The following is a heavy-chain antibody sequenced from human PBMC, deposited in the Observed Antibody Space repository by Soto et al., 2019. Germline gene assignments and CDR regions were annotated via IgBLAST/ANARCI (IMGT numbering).Heavy chain of an antibody. Sequence: EVQLLESGGGLVQPGGSLRLSCAASGFTFTDYALSWVRQAPGKGLEWVATISGIGGSTYLADSVKGRLSISRDNSKNPGSRQMNSWGAGDTALYFCGRGSPGYISSGYYFASWGREPWSPSPQ. V-gene: IGHV3-23*01. CDR1: GFTFTDYA. D-gene: IGHD6-13*01. J-gene: IGHJ4*02. CDR3: GRGSPGYISSGYYFAS. CDR2: ISGIGGST.